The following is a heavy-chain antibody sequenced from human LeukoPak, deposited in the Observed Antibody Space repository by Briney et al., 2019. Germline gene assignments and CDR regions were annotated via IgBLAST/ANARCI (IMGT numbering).Heavy chain of an antibody. CDR2: IYHSGNT. CDR3: AGSGYYCHDH. D-gene: IGHD2/OR15-2a*01. CDR1: GGSISSNW. V-gene: IGHV4-4*02. J-gene: IGHJ4*02. Sequence: SGTLSLTCGVSGGSISSNWWSWVRQPPGKNLEWIGEIYHSGNTNYNPSLKSRVTISVDKSKNQFSLKLNSVTAADTAVYYCAGSGYYCHDHWGQGILVTVSS.